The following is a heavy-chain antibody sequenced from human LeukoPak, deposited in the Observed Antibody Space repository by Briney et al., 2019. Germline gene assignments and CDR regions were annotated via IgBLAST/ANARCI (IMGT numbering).Heavy chain of an antibody. V-gene: IGHV3-30*02. CDR2: KRYDGSNK. CDR1: GFTFSSYG. CDR3: AKALQYPIAVAGGGAFDI. D-gene: IGHD6-19*01. J-gene: IGHJ3*02. Sequence: GGSLRLSCAASGFTFSSYGMHWVRQAPGKGLVWVAFKRYDGSNKYYADSVKGRFTISRDNSKNTLYLLMNSMRAEDTAVYYCAKALQYPIAVAGGGAFDIWGQGTMVTVSS.